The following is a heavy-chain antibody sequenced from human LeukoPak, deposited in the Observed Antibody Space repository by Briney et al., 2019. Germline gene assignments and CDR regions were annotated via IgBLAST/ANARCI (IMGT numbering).Heavy chain of an antibody. CDR3: ARVFRVVRGVLTDAFDI. CDR1: GGSISSYY. Sequence: SETLSLTCTVSGGSISSYYWSWIRQLAGKGLEWIGRIYTSGSTNYNPSLKSRVTISVDTSKNQFSLKLSSVTAADTAVYYCARVFRVVRGVLTDAFDIWGQGTMVTVSS. V-gene: IGHV4-4*07. D-gene: IGHD3-10*01. CDR2: IYTSGST. J-gene: IGHJ3*02.